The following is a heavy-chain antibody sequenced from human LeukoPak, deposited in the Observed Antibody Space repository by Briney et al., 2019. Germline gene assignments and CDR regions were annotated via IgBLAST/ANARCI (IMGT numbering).Heavy chain of an antibody. J-gene: IGHJ6*03. Sequence: AGGSLRLSCAASGFTFSRYSMNWVRQAPGKGLEWVSSISISNYIYYTDSVKGRCTISRDNGKNSLYLQMNSLRAEDTAVYYCAKAASTVIHCYYYMDVWGKGTTVTISS. CDR3: AKAASTVIHCYYYMDV. CDR2: ISISNYI. V-gene: IGHV3-21*04. CDR1: GFTFSRYS. D-gene: IGHD4-17*01.